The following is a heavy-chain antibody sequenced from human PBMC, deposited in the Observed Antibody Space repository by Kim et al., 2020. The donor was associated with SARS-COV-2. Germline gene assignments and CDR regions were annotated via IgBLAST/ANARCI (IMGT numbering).Heavy chain of an antibody. CDR1: GFTFGDYA. Sequence: GGSLRLSCAASGFTFGDYAMHWVRQAPGKGLEWVSGISWNSGSIGYADSVKGRFTISRDNAKNSLYLQMNSLRAEDTSLYYCAKGTLSNYYFDYWGQGTLVTVSS. CDR3: AKGTLSNYYFDY. J-gene: IGHJ4*02. D-gene: IGHD4-4*01. CDR2: ISWNSGSI. V-gene: IGHV3-9*01.